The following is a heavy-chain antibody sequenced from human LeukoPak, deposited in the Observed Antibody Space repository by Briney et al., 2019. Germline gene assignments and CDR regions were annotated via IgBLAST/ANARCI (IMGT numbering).Heavy chain of an antibody. J-gene: IGHJ4*02. D-gene: IGHD2-2*01. V-gene: IGHV4-39*01. CDR3: ARRIGYCGSTSCYQIDY. Sequence: SETLSLTCTVSGGSIGSSSYYWGWIRQPPGKGLEWIGSIYYSGSTYYNPSLKSRVTISVDTSKNQFSLKLSSVTAADTAVYYCARRIGYCGSTSCYQIDYWGQGTLVTVSS. CDR1: GGSIGSSSYY. CDR2: IYYSGST.